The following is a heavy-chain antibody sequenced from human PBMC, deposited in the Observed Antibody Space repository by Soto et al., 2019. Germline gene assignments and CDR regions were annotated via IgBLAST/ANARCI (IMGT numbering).Heavy chain of an antibody. J-gene: IGHJ3*02. CDR2: MNPNSGNT. CDR3: ARDPPHVAVLVDAFDI. Sequence: ASVKVSCKASGYTFTSYDINWVRQATGQGLEWMGWMNPNSGNTGYAQKFQGRVTMTRNTSISTAYMELSSLRSEDTAVYYCARDPPHVAVLVDAFDIWGQGTMVTVSS. D-gene: IGHD6-19*01. CDR1: GYTFTSYD. V-gene: IGHV1-8*01.